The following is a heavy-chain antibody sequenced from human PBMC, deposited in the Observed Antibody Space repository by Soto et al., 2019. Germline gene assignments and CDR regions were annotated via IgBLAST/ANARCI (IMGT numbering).Heavy chain of an antibody. CDR2: ISGSGGST. Sequence: EVQLLESGGGLVQPGGSLRLSCAASGFTFSSYAMSWVRQAPGKGLEWVSAISGSGGSTYYADSVKGRFTISRDNSKNTLYLQRNSMRAEDTAVYYCAKDWQGLIAAAGNWGQGPLVTVSS. D-gene: IGHD6-13*01. CDR3: AKDWQGLIAAAGN. CDR1: GFTFSSYA. V-gene: IGHV3-23*01. J-gene: IGHJ4*02.